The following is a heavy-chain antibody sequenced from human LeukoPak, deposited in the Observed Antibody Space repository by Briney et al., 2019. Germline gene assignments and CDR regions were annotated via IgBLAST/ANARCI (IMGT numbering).Heavy chain of an antibody. J-gene: IGHJ4*02. CDR2: INPNSGGT. V-gene: IGHV1-2*02. CDR3: ASSQWELPFDY. Sequence: PGASVKVSCKASGYTFTSYGISWVRQAPGQGLEWMGWINPNSGGTNYAQKFQGRVTMTRDTSISTAYMELSRLRSDDTAVYYCASSQWELPFDYWGQGTLVTVSS. D-gene: IGHD1-26*01. CDR1: GYTFTSYG.